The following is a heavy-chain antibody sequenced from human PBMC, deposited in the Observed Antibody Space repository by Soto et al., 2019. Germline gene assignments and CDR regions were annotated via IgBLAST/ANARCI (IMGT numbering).Heavy chain of an antibody. D-gene: IGHD2-15*01. V-gene: IGHV4-4*02. Sequence: SETLSLTCAVSGGSVRSNNWWFWVRQPPGKGLEWIGEIHHRESTNLNPSLKSRATISVDRSKNEFSLKVKSVTAADTAVYYCGCRVEDISYDYYGMDVWGQGTTVTVSS. CDR2: IHHREST. J-gene: IGHJ6*02. CDR3: GCRVEDISYDYYGMDV. CDR1: GGSVRSNNW.